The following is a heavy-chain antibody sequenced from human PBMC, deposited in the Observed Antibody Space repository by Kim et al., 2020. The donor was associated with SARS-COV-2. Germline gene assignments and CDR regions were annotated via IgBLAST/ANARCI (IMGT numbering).Heavy chain of an antibody. D-gene: IGHD1-26*01. Sequence: GGSLRLSCTASGFPFSTYSMNWVRQAPGKGLEWIAYISGQSSTIYYADSVKGRFTISRDNAKNSLYLQMNSLRDEDTAVYYCARRETSIDYWGQGTLVTV. CDR1: GFPFSTYS. CDR3: ARRETSIDY. J-gene: IGHJ4*02. V-gene: IGHV3-48*02. CDR2: ISGQSSTI.